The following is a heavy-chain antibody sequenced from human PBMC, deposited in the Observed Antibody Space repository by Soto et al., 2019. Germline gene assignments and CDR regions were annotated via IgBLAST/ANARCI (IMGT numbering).Heavy chain of an antibody. CDR2: IYHSGST. CDR1: GGSISSGGYS. Sequence: SETLSLTCAVSGGSISSGGYSWSWIRQPPGKGLEWIGYIYHSGSTYYNPSLKSRVTISVDRSKNQFSLKLSSVTAADTAVYYCARVPSHYGDYVYFDYWGQGTLVTVSS. CDR3: ARVPSHYGDYVYFDY. V-gene: IGHV4-30-2*01. D-gene: IGHD4-17*01. J-gene: IGHJ4*02.